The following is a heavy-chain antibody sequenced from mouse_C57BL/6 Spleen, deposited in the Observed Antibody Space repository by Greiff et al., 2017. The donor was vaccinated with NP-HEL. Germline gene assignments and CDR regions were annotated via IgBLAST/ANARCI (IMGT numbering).Heavy chain of an antibody. CDR3: APLDYDAMDY. V-gene: IGHV1-42*01. J-gene: IGHJ4*01. CDR1: GYSFTGYY. Sequence: EVQVVESGPELVKPGASVKISCKASGYSFTGYYMNWVKQSPEKSLEWIGEINPSTGGTTYNQKFKAKATLTVDKSSSTAYMQLKSLTSEDSAVYYCAPLDYDAMDYWGQGTSVTVSS. CDR2: INPSTGGT.